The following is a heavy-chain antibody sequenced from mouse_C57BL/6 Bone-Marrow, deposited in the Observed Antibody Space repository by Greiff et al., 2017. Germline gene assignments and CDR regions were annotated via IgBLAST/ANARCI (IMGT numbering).Heavy chain of an antibody. Sequence: QVHVKQPGAELVKPGASVKVSCKASGYTFTSYWMHWVKQRPGQGLEWIGRIHPSDSDTNYNQKFKGKATLTVDKSSSTAYMQLSSLTSEDSAVYYCAMRGNYAAMDYWGQGTSVTVSS. D-gene: IGHD2-1*01. CDR3: AMRGNYAAMDY. J-gene: IGHJ4*01. CDR1: GYTFTSYW. CDR2: IHPSDSDT. V-gene: IGHV1-74*01.